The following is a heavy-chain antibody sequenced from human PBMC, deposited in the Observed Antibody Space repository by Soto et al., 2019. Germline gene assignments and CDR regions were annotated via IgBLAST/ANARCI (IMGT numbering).Heavy chain of an antibody. D-gene: IGHD3-10*01. CDR1: GGTFSSYT. V-gene: IGHV1-69*02. CDR3: ARDYGSGSYSDY. CDR2: IIPILGIA. J-gene: IGHJ4*02. Sequence: QVQLVQSGAEVKKPGSSVKVSCKASGGTFSSYTISWVRQAPGQGLEWMGRIIPILGIANYAQKFQGRVTITADKSTSTAYMELSSLRSEDTAVYCCARDYGSGSYSDYWGQGTLVTVSS.